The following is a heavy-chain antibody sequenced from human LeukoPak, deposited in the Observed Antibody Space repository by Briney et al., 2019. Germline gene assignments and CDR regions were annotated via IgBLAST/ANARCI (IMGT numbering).Heavy chain of an antibody. D-gene: IGHD5-18*01. CDR2: VYSTGST. J-gene: IGHJ3*02. V-gene: IGHV4-4*07. CDR3: ARNYGYAFDI. CDR1: GGSLRTYY. Sequence: SETLSLTCTVSGGSLRTYYWTWIRQAAGRGLEWIGRVYSTGSTNYNPSLKSRVTMSVDTSKDQFSLHLSPVTAEDTVVYYCARNYGYAFDIWGQGTMVIVSA.